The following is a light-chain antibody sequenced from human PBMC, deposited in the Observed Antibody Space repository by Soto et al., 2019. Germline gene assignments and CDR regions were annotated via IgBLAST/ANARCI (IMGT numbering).Light chain of an antibody. J-gene: IGLJ2*01. CDR1: SSDVGGYNF. Sequence: QSVLTQPASVSGSPGQSVTISCTGSSSDVGGYNFVSWYRQHPGKAPKLILYDVFTRPSGVSNRFSGSKSGNTASLTISGLQAEDEADYYCSSYTTSTTWIFGGGTKVTVL. CDR3: SSYTTSTTWI. V-gene: IGLV2-14*03. CDR2: DVF.